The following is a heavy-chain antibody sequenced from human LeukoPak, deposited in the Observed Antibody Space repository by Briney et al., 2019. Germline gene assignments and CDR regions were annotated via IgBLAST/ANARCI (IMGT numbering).Heavy chain of an antibody. CDR1: GFTFSTYT. D-gene: IGHD4/OR15-4a*01. V-gene: IGHV3-21*01. CDR3: ARDLAWGAY. CDR2: ISSSSSDI. J-gene: IGHJ4*02. Sequence: GGSLRLSCAASGFTFSTYTMNWVRQAPGKGLEWVSFISSSSSDIFYADSVKGRFTISRDNAKNSLYLQMNYLRAEDTAVYYCARDLAWGAYWGQGTLVTVSS.